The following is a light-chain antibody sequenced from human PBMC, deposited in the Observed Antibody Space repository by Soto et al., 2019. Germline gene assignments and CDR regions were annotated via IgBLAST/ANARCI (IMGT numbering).Light chain of an antibody. CDR3: QQRSNWPPLT. CDR1: QSVSSY. CDR2: DAA. V-gene: IGKV3-11*01. J-gene: IGKJ4*01. Sequence: EIVLTQSPATLSLSPGERATLSCRASQSVSSYLAWYQQKPGQPPRLLIYDAANRATGIPARFSGSGSGTEFSLTIISLEPEDFAVYYCQQRSNWPPLTFGEGTKVEIK.